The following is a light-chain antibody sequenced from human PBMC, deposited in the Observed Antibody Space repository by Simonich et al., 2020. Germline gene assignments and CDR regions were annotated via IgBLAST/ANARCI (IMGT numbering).Light chain of an antibody. CDR3: QSYYSSLSGWV. Sequence: QSVLTQPPSVSGAPGQRVTISCTGSSSNIGAGYDVHWYQQLPGTAPKLLIYGNSQRPSGVPDRFSGSKSGTSAALAITGRQAEDEAEYYCQSYYSSLSGWVFGGGTKLTVL. CDR2: GNS. CDR1: SSNIGAGYD. V-gene: IGLV1-40*01. J-gene: IGLJ3*02.